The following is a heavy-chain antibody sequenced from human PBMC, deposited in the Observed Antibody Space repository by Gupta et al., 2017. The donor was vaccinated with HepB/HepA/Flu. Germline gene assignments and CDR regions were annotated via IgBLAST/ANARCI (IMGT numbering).Heavy chain of an antibody. CDR3: ASSNYYDTSGYYPVY. Sequence: EVQLVESGGGLVQPGGSLRLSCAASGFTFSSYEMNWVRQAPGKGLEWSSFGSSSGRTRYYAVAVKCRFTISRDNAKNSLYLQMNSLRAEDTAVYYCASSNYYDTSGYYPVYGGQGTLVTVSS. V-gene: IGHV3-48*03. CDR1: GFTFSSYE. CDR2: GSSSGRTR. J-gene: IGHJ4*02. D-gene: IGHD3-22*01.